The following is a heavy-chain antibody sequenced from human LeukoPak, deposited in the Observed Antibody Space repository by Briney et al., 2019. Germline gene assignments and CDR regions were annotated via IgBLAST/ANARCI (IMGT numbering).Heavy chain of an antibody. CDR3: AKSGAARFDI. D-gene: IGHD6-6*01. CDR1: GFTFRSTA. J-gene: IGHJ3*02. V-gene: IGHV3-23*01. Sequence: GGSLRLSCAASGFTFRSTAMSWVRQAPGKGLEWVSAISGTGVSTYYVDSVKGRFTISRDNSKNTLYLQMNSLRAEDTAVYYCAKSGAARFDIWGQGTMVTVSS. CDR2: ISGTGVST.